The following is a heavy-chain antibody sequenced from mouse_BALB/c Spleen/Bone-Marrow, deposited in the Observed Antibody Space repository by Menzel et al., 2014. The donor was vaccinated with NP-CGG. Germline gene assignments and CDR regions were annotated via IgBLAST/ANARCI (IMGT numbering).Heavy chain of an antibody. CDR1: GYTFTNYW. CDR3: ARRLRGYYAMDY. J-gene: IGHJ4*01. Sequence: LQQSGSELVRPGASVELSCKASGYTFTNYWIHWVKQRPGLGLEWIGNVYPGRGSINSDEKFKTKATLTVDTSSSTAYMHLNSLTSEDSAVYYCARRLRGYYAMDYWGQGTSVTVSS. D-gene: IGHD1-3*01. CDR2: VYPGRGSI. V-gene: IGHV1S22*01.